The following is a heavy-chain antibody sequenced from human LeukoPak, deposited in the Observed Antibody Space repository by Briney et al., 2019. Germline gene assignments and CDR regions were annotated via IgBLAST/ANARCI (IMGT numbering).Heavy chain of an antibody. CDR2: ISPRGTTR. CDR3: ASFSIRTGAYYLDV. Sequence: GGSLRLSCVASGFTFSTYNMNWVRQAPGKGLEWVSHISPRGTTRYYADSVKGRFTISRDNAKDSLYLKMSSLRVEDSAVYYCASFSIRTGAYYLDVWGKGTTVAVSS. J-gene: IGHJ6*03. V-gene: IGHV3-48*04. D-gene: IGHD2/OR15-2a*01. CDR1: GFTFSTYN.